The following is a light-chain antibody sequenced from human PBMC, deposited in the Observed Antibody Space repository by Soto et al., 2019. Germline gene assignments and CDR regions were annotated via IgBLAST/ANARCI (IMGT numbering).Light chain of an antibody. V-gene: IGLV2-14*01. CDR3: SSYSSSSTLV. J-gene: IGLJ1*01. Sequence: QSAPTQPPSASGSPGQSVTIPCTGTSSDVGDYNYVSWYQQHPGKVPKLLIYEVSNRPSGVSNRFSGSKSGNTASLTISGLQAEDEADYYCSSYSSSSTLVFGTGTKLTVL. CDR1: SSDVGDYNY. CDR2: EVS.